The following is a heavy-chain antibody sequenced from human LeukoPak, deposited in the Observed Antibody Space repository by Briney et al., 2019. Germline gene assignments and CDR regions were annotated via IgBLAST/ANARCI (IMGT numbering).Heavy chain of an antibody. CDR2: IYDRGST. Sequence: SETLSLTCSVSGGSISINSYYWGWIRQAPGKGLEWIGSIYDRGSTKYNPSLKSRVTISVDTSKNQFSLRLSSVTAADTAVYYCARGRTFDNWGQGTLVTVSS. CDR3: ARGRTFDN. J-gene: IGHJ4*02. CDR1: GGSISINSYY. V-gene: IGHV4-39*07.